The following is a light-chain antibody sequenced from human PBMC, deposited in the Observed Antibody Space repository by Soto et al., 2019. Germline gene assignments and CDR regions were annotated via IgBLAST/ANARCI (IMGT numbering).Light chain of an antibody. Sequence: QAVVTQPPSVSGAPGQRVTISCTGDSSNIGATYDVHWYRQLPGTAPKLLIFGNTNRPSGVPDRFSGSKFGTSAALAISGLQPEDEADYYCQSYDGSLGAVVFGGGTKLTVL. CDR3: QSYDGSLGAVV. J-gene: IGLJ2*01. CDR1: SSNIGATYD. CDR2: GNT. V-gene: IGLV1-40*01.